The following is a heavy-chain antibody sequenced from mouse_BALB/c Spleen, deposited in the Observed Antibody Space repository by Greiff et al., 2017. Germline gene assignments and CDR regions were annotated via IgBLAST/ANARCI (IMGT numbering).Heavy chain of an antibody. J-gene: IGHJ2*01. CDR1: GYAFTNYL. CDR2: INPGSGGT. D-gene: IGHD2-3*01. CDR3: ARAIDGYFDY. V-gene: IGHV1-54*01. Sequence: QVQLQQSGAELVRPGTSVKVSCKASGYAFTNYLIEWVKQRPGQGLEWIGVINPGSGGTNYNEKFKGKATLTADKSSSTAYMQLSSLTSDDSAVYFCARAIDGYFDYWGQGTTLTVSS.